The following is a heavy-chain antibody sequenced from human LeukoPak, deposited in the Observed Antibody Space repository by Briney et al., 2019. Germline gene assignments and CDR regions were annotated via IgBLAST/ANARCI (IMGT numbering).Heavy chain of an antibody. V-gene: IGHV4-34*01. CDR2: INHSGST. CDR3: ARADYYDSSGYYAEYFQH. J-gene: IGHJ1*01. CDR1: GGSFSGYY. Sequence: SETLSLTCAVYGGSFSGYYWSWIRQPPGKGLEWIGEINHSGSTNYNPSLKSRVTISGDTSKNQFSLKLSSVTAADTAVYYCARADYYDSSGYYAEYFQHWGQGTLVTVSS. D-gene: IGHD3-22*01.